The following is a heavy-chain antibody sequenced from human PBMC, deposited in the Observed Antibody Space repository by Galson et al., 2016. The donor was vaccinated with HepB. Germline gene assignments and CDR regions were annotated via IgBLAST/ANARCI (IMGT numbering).Heavy chain of an antibody. V-gene: IGHV1-69*10. CDR1: GGTFSSYA. CDR3: ARSRGIVVVNYYYGMDV. Sequence: SVKVSCKASGGTFSSYAISWVRQAPGQGLEWMGGIIPILGIANYAQKFQGRVTITADKSTSTAYMELSSLRSEDTAVYYCARSRGIVVVNYYYGMDVWGQGATVTVSS. CDR2: IIPILGIA. D-gene: IGHD3-22*01. J-gene: IGHJ6*02.